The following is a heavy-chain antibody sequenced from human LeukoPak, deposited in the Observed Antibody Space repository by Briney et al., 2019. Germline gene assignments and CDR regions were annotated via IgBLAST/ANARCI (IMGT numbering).Heavy chain of an antibody. V-gene: IGHV3-7*01. CDR1: GFTFSSYW. Sequence: GGSLRLSCAASGFTFSSYWMSWVRQAPGKGLEWVANIKPDGSDKYYVDSVKGRFTISRDNAKNSLYLQMDSLRAEDTAVYYRATQPYYYDSSGYYITWGQGTLVTASS. CDR3: ATQPYYYDSSGYYIT. J-gene: IGHJ5*02. D-gene: IGHD3-22*01. CDR2: IKPDGSDK.